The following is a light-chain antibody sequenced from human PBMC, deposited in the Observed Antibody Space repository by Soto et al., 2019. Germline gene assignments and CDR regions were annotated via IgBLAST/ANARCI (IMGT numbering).Light chain of an antibody. CDR2: GAS. CDR3: NQYGRSPYT. V-gene: IGKV3-20*01. J-gene: IGKJ2*01. Sequence: EIVLMQSPGTLSLSPGERATLSCRASQSVSSSYLAWYQQKPGQAPMLRIYGASSRATGIPDKFSGSGSGTDFTLNIRRLEPEDFAVYYCNQYGRSPYTFGQGTKLEIK. CDR1: QSVSSSY.